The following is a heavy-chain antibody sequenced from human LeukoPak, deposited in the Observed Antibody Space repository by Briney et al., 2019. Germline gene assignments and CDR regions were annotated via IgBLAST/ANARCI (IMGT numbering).Heavy chain of an antibody. V-gene: IGHV3-9*01. CDR2: ISWNSGSI. Sequence: PGGSLRLSCAASGFTFDDYAMHWVRQAPGKGLEWVSGISWNSGSIGYADSVKGRFTISRDNAKNSLYLQMNSLGAEDTALYYCAKDFYYYDSSGVFDYWGQGTLVTVSS. CDR3: AKDFYYYDSSGVFDY. J-gene: IGHJ4*02. CDR1: GFTFDDYA. D-gene: IGHD3-22*01.